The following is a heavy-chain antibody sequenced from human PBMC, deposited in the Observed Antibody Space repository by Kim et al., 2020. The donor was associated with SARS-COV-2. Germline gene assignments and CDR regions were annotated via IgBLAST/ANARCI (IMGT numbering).Heavy chain of an antibody. CDR2: ST. J-gene: IGHJ4*02. D-gene: IGHD3-10*01. V-gene: IGHV1-46*01. CDR3: ARGGQGNFDY. Sequence: STSYAQKFQGRVTMTRDTSTSTVYMELSSLRSEDTAVYYCARGGQGNFDYWGQGTLVTVSS.